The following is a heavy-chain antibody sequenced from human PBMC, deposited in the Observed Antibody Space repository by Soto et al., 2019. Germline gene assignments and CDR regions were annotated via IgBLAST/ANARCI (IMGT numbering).Heavy chain of an antibody. J-gene: IGHJ3*02. CDR1: GFSVSDYS. D-gene: IGHD3-10*01. CDR3: ARDLNVRGVLGVFDI. Sequence: GSLRLSCAASGFSVSDYSMTWVRQAPGKGLEWVSVYSGGSTHYADSVKGRFTISRDSSRNTVYLQMNSLRGEDTAVYYCARDLNVRGVLGVFDIWGQGTMVTVSS. V-gene: IGHV3-53*01. CDR2: YSGGST.